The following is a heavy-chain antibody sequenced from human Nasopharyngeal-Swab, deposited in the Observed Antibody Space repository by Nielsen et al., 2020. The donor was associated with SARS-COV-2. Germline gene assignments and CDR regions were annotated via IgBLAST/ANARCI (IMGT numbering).Heavy chain of an antibody. D-gene: IGHD5-18*01. J-gene: IGHJ5*02. CDR2: IDYSGST. V-gene: IGHV4-39*01. CDR3: ARHPWQLWFPGWFDP. Sequence: GSLRLSCTVSGGSISSSSYYCGWIRQPPWKGLEWIGSIDYSGSTYYNPSLKSRVTISVDTSKNQFSLKLSSVTAADTAVYYCARHPWQLWFPGWFDPWGQGTLVTVSS. CDR1: GGSISSSSYY.